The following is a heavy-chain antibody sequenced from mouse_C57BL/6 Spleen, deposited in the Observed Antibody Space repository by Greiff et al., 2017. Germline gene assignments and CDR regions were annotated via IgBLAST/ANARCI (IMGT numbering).Heavy chain of an antibody. J-gene: IGHJ4*01. V-gene: IGHV1-18*01. CDR2: INPNNGGT. CDR3: ARSTVVARYAMDY. D-gene: IGHD1-1*01. CDR1: GYTFTDYN. Sequence: EVQLQQSGPELVKPGASVKIPCKASGYTFTDYNMDWVKQSHGKSLEWIGDINPNNGGTIYNQKFKGKATLTVDKSSSTAYMELSSLTSEDTAVDYCARSTVVARYAMDYWGQGPSVTVSS.